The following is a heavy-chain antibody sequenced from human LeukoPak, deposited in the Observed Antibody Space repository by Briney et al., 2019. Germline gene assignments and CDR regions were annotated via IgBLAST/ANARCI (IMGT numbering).Heavy chain of an antibody. CDR2: IKQDGSEK. CDR1: GFTFSSYA. J-gene: IGHJ3*02. CDR3: ARGRRFLDWSDAFDI. D-gene: IGHD3/OR15-3a*01. V-gene: IGHV3-7*01. Sequence: GSLGLSCAASGFTFSSYAMSWVRQAPGMGLEGVANIKQDGSEKYYVDSVKGRFTISRDNAQNSLYLQMNSLRVEDTAVYYCARGRRFLDWSDAFDIWGQGTMVTVSS.